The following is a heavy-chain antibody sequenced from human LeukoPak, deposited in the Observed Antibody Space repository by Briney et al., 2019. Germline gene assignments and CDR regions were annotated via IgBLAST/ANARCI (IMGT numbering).Heavy chain of an antibody. Sequence: SGGSLRLSCAASGFTFSSYGMHWVRQAPGKGLEWVAVISYDGSNKYYADSVKGRFTISRDNSKNTLYLQMNSLRAEDTAVYYCARETNYYDSSGDFDYWGQGTLVTVSS. J-gene: IGHJ4*02. V-gene: IGHV3-30*03. CDR2: ISYDGSNK. CDR1: GFTFSSYG. CDR3: ARETNYYDSSGDFDY. D-gene: IGHD3-22*01.